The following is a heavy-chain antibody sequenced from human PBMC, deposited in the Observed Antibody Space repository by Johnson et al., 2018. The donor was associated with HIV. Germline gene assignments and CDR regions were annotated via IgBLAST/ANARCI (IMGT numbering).Heavy chain of an antibody. D-gene: IGHD2-21*02. CDR3: VRVGKYCGGDCYSGVDGFDL. Sequence: QVQLVESGGGVVQPGESLRLSCAASGFTFSTSGMHWVRQVPGKGLEWVAFIRYDGSNKYYADSVKGRFTISRDNAKKSLYLQMNSLRAEDTAFYYCVRVGKYCGGDCYSGVDGFDLWGQGTKVTVSA. CDR1: GFTFSTSG. J-gene: IGHJ3*01. CDR2: IRYDGSNK. V-gene: IGHV3-30*02.